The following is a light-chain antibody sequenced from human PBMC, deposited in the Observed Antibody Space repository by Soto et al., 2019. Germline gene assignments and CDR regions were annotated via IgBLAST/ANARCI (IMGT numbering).Light chain of an antibody. CDR3: QQRSNWPPI. J-gene: IGKJ4*01. V-gene: IGKV3-11*01. CDR1: QTINNN. CDR2: AAS. Sequence: ETVMTQSPATLSVSTGEGATLSCRASQTINNNLAWYQQRPGQALRLLIYAASNWATGLPARFSGSESGTDFTLTISSLEPEDFAVYYCQQRSNWPPIFGGGTKVDIK.